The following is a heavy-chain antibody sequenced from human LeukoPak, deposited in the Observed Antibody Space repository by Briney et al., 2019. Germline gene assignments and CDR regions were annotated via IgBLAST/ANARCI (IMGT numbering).Heavy chain of an antibody. CDR2: IGGSGGST. D-gene: IGHD6-6*01. V-gene: IGHV3-23*01. J-gene: IGHJ4*02. CDR3: AKSPLRYSSSTLRDY. Sequence: GGSLRLSCAASGFTFSSYAMSWVRQAPGKGLEWVSAIGGSGGSTYYADSVKGRSTISRDNSKNTLYLQMNSLRAEDTAVYYCAKSPLRYSSSTLRDYWGQGTLVTVSS. CDR1: GFTFSSYA.